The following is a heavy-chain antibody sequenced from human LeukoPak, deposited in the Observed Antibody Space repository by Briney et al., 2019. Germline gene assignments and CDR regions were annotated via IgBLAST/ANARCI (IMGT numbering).Heavy chain of an antibody. CDR2: ISSSGSTI. CDR3: ARDSTIFGVVANDY. D-gene: IGHD3-3*01. Sequence: GGSLRLSCAASGFTFSDYYMSWIRQAPGKGLDWVSYISSSGSTIYYADSVKGRFTISRDNAKNSLYLQMNSLRAEDTAVYYCARDSTIFGVVANDYWGQGTLVTVSS. J-gene: IGHJ4*02. V-gene: IGHV3-11*01. CDR1: GFTFSDYY.